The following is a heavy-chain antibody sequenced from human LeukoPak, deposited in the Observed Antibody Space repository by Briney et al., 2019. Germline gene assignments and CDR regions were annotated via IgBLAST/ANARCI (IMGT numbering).Heavy chain of an antibody. Sequence: ASVKVSCKASGYTFTGYYMHWVRQAPGQGLEWMGWINPNSGGTNYAQEFQGRVTMTRDTSISTAYMELSRLRSDDTAVYYCARGLRRGVYWFDPWGQGTLVTVSS. J-gene: IGHJ5*02. CDR2: INPNSGGT. CDR1: GYTFTGYY. D-gene: IGHD3-10*01. V-gene: IGHV1-2*02. CDR3: ARGLRRGVYWFDP.